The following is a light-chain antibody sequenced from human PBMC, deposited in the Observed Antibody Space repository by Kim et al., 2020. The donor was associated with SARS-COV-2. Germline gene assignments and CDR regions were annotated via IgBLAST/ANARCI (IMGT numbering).Light chain of an antibody. CDR2: GKN. J-gene: IGLJ2*01. CDR3: YSRGSSGNHCI. V-gene: IGLV3-19*01. Sequence: LGQTVRITCHGDSLRSYYASWFQQKPGQAPILVFYGKNNRPSGIPDRFSGSYSGNTASLTITAAQAEDEADYYCYSRGSSGNHCIFGGGTQLTVL. CDR1: SLRSYY.